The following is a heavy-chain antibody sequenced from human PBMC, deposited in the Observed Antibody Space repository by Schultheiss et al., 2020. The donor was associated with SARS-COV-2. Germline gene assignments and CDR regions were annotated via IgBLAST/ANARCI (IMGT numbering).Heavy chain of an antibody. CDR3: ARGSWALRD. D-gene: IGHD1-26*01. CDR2: ISWNSGSI. CDR1: GFTFDDYA. V-gene: IGHV3-9*01. J-gene: IGHJ4*02. Sequence: GGSLRLSCAASGFTFDDYAMHWVRQAPGKGLEWVSGISWNSGSIGYADSVKGRFTISRDNAKNSLYLQMNSLRAEDTAIYYCARGSWALRDWGQGTLVTVSS.